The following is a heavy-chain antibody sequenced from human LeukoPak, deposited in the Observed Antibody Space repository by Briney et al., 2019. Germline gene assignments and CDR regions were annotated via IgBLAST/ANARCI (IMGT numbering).Heavy chain of an antibody. Sequence: GGSLRLSCAPSGLSISTYGTFSAYTMAWVRQAPGTGLEWVSTISASGGSTYYADSVKGRFTISRDNLKNMVHLEMSSLRAEDTALYYCAKESPHYGDYRPYYHHYMDVWGIGTTVTVSS. D-gene: IGHD4-17*01. CDR3: AKESPHYGDYRPYYHHYMDV. J-gene: IGHJ6*03. V-gene: IGHV3-23*01. CDR2: ISASGGST. CDR1: GLSISTYGTFSAYT.